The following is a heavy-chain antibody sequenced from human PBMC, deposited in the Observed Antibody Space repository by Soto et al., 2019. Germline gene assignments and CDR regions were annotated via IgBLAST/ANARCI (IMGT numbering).Heavy chain of an antibody. D-gene: IGHD3-3*01. V-gene: IGHV1-8*01. Sequence: QVQLVQSGAEVKKPGASVKVSCKASGYTFTSDDITWVRQATGQGLEWMGWMNPNSGNTGYAQKFQGRVTMTRNTSISTAYMELSSLRSEDTAVYYCARGYDLWSYDAFDIWGQGTMVTVSS. J-gene: IGHJ3*02. CDR1: GYTFTSDD. CDR2: MNPNSGNT. CDR3: ARGYDLWSYDAFDI.